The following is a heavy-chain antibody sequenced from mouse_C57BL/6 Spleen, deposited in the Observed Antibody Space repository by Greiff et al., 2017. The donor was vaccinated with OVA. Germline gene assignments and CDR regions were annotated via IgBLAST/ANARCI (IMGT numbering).Heavy chain of an antibody. CDR2: TWWDDDK. Sequence: QVPLKVSGPGILQPSQTLSLTCSFSGFSLRTFGMGVGWIRQPSGQGLEWRAHTWWDDDKYYNPALKSRLIISKDTSKNQVFLRIANVDTADTATYYCARNYCSSLYFEGWGTATTVTASS. J-gene: IGHJ1*03. CDR1: GFSLRTFGMG. V-gene: IGHV8-8*01. D-gene: IGHD1-1*01. CDR3: ARNYCSSLYFEG.